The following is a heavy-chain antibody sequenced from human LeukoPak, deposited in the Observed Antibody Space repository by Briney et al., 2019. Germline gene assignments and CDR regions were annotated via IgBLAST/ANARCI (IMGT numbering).Heavy chain of an antibody. CDR3: AGAQRGGLCGDLGGLFASYYTYYYMDV. D-gene: IGHD3-16*01. J-gene: IGHJ6*03. CDR1: GYTFTMYY. V-gene: IGHV1-46*01. CDR2: INPSDGAT. Sequence: ASVKVSCKASGYTFTMYYIHWVRQAPGQGLEWMGMINPSDGATTYAQRFQGRVTMTRDMSTTTVYMDQRSLRSEDMAVFFCAGAQRGGLCGDLGGLFASYYTYYYMDVWGRGTTVTVSS.